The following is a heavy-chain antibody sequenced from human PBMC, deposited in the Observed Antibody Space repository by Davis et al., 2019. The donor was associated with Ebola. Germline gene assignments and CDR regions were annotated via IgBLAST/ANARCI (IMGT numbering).Heavy chain of an antibody. CDR2: MYQSGST. CDR1: GGSISSYY. D-gene: IGHD5-24*01. V-gene: IGHV4-38-2*02. J-gene: IGHJ3*01. CDR3: ARADKFDGHF. Sequence: SETLSLTCTVSGGSISSYYWGWIRQPPGKGLEWIGSMYQSGSTYYNPSLKSRVTISLDTSKNQFSLKLNSVTAADTAVYYCARADKFDGHFWGQGTRVIVSS.